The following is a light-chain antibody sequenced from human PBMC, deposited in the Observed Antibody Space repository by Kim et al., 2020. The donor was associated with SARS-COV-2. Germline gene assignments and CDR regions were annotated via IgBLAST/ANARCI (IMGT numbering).Light chain of an antibody. Sequence: GDRVTRTCRASQDISNYLAWFQLKPGKAPKLLIYAASALQPGVPSRFSGGGSGTDFTLTVTSLQPEDVATYYCQKCDSAPWTFGQGTKVDIK. CDR3: QKCDSAPWT. V-gene: IGKV1-27*01. CDR2: AAS. CDR1: QDISNY. J-gene: IGKJ1*01.